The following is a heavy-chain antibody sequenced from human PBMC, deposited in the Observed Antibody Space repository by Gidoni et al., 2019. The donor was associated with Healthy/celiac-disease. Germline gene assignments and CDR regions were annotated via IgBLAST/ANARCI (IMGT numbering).Heavy chain of an antibody. J-gene: IGHJ6*02. CDR1: GGSISSGDYY. CDR3: ARGSTMVRGVIYYYYYGMDV. CDR2: IYYSGST. Sequence: QVQLQESGPGLVTPSQTLSLTCTVSGGSISSGDYYWSWIRQPPGKGLEWIGYIYYSGSTYYNPSRKSRVTISVDTSKNQFSLKLSSVTAADTAVYYCARGSTMVRGVIYYYYYGMDVWGQGTTVTVSS. V-gene: IGHV4-30-4*01. D-gene: IGHD3-10*01.